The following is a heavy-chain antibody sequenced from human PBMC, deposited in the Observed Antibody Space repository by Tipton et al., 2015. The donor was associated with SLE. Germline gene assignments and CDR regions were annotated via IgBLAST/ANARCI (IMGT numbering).Heavy chain of an antibody. CDR3: AKATGEAFDF. D-gene: IGHD3-10*01. J-gene: IGHJ4*02. CDR2: INSDGSTT. CDR1: GFTFSSYW. Sequence: FLRLSCAVSGFTFSSYWMHWVRQAPGKGLVWVSRINSDGSTTTYADSVKGRFTISRDNAKNTLYLQMNSLRVEDTAVYYCAKATGEAFDFWGQGTLVTVSS. V-gene: IGHV3-74*01.